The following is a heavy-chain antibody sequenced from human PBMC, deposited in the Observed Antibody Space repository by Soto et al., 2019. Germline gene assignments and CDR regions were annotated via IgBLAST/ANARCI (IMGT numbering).Heavy chain of an antibody. Sequence: GGSLRLSCAASGFTFSTYSMNWVRQAPGKGLEWVAYISSSRSTIFYTDSVKGRFTVSRDNAKNTLYLQMNSLRAEDTAVYYCARDLASFDIWGQGTMVTVSS. CDR3: ARDLASFDI. J-gene: IGHJ3*02. CDR2: ISSSRSTI. V-gene: IGHV3-48*01. CDR1: GFTFSTYS.